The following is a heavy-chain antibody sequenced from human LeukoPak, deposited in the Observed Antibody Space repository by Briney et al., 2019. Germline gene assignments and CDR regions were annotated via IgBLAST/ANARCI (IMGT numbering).Heavy chain of an antibody. CDR3: ARDIIAVAGRSYYYYGMDV. V-gene: IGHV3-74*01. CDR2: INSDGSST. CDR1: GFTFSSYW. Sequence: PGGSLRLSCAASGFTFSSYWMHWVRQAPGEGLVWVSRINSDGSSTSYADSVKGRFTISRDNAKNTLYLQMNSLRAEDTAVYYCARDIIAVAGRSYYYYGMDVWGQGTTVTVSS. D-gene: IGHD6-19*01. J-gene: IGHJ6*02.